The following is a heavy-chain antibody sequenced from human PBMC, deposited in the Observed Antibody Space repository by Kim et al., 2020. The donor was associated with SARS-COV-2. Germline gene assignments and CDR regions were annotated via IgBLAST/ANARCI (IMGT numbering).Heavy chain of an antibody. Sequence: YAQGFTGRFVFSLDTSVSTAYLQISSLKAEDTAVYYCARSDYDILTGYDYWGQGTLVTVSS. V-gene: IGHV7-4-1*02. J-gene: IGHJ4*02. D-gene: IGHD3-9*01. CDR3: ARSDYDILTGYDY.